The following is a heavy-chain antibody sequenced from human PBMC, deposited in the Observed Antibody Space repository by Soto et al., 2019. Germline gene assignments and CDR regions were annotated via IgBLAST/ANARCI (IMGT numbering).Heavy chain of an antibody. CDR3: ARLIGDSWLDS. Sequence: QVQLQQSGPGLVKPSQTLSLTCAISGESVSTNSATWDWIRQSPSKGLEWLGRTYYRSKWYHDYAVSAKGRITINADTSNSQLSLQLSSVTPDDTAVYYCARLIGDSWLDSWGQGTLVTVSS. CDR2: TYYRSKWYH. V-gene: IGHV6-1*01. D-gene: IGHD2-8*01. J-gene: IGHJ5*01. CDR1: GESVSTNSAT.